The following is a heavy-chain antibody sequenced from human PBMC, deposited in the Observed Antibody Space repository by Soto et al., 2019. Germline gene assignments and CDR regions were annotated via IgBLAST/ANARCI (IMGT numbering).Heavy chain of an antibody. Sequence: QVQLQESGPGLVKPSETLSLTCTVSGGSISSYYWSWIRQPPGKGLEWIGYIYYRGRTNYNPSLTRRVTISXXTXKXQFSLKLSSVTAADTAVYYCARDPGMTVDYYNGMDVWGQGTTVTVSS. D-gene: IGHD1-1*01. CDR1: GGSISSYY. CDR2: IYYRGRT. V-gene: IGHV4-59*01. CDR3: ARDPGMTVDYYNGMDV. J-gene: IGHJ6*02.